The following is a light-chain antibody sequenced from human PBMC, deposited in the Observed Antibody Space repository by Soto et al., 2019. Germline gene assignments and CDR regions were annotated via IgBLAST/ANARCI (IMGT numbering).Light chain of an antibody. CDR3: QQTYTLPRT. V-gene: IGKV1-39*01. CDR1: QTVSKF. Sequence: DIQMTQSPSTVSAYVGDSVTIACRASQTVSKFVNWYQQKPGKVPTLLIFTTSTLHSGVPSRFSGSGSGTEFTLTINGLQPEDFATYYCQQTYTLPRTFAQGTKVDI. J-gene: IGKJ1*01. CDR2: TTS.